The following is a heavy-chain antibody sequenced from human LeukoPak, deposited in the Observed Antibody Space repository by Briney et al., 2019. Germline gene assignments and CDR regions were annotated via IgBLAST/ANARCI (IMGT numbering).Heavy chain of an antibody. CDR3: AREPPGIAVAGVAFDI. D-gene: IGHD6-19*01. CDR2: IYYSGST. Sequence: ETLSLTCTVSGYSISSGYYWSWIRQPPGKGLEWIGYIYYSGSTNYNPSLKSRVTISVDTSKNQFSLKLSSVTAADTAVYYCAREPPGIAVAGVAFDIWGQGTMVTVSS. V-gene: IGHV4-61*01. CDR1: GYSISSGYY. J-gene: IGHJ3*02.